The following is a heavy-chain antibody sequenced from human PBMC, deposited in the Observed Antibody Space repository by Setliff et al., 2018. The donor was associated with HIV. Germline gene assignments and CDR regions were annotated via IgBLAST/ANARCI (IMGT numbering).Heavy chain of an antibody. CDR1: GGSITDFY. V-gene: IGHV4-59*01. J-gene: IGHJ4*02. Sequence: PSETLSLTCAVSGGSITDFYWNGIRQPPGKGLEWIGFAHHSGTTSYNPSLQSRVIMTTDTSTSTAYMELRSLRSDDTAVYYCSRGRWIQLWLRSEPTDYFDYWGQGTLVTVSS. CDR2: AHHSGTT. D-gene: IGHD5-18*01. CDR3: SRGRWIQLWLRSEPTDYFDY.